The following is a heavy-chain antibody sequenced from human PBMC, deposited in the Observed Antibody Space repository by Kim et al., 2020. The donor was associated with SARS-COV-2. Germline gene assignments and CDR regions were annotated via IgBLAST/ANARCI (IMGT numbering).Heavy chain of an antibody. CDR1: GITVPTNY. CDR2: IYSGGTT. CDR3: AREPYSSTWLDY. V-gene: IGHV3-66*01. Sequence: GGSLRLSCAVSGITVPTNYMNWVRQAPGKGLEWVSTIYSGGTTYYADSVKGRFTISRDTSKNTLYLQMNSLRAEDTAVYYCAREPYSSTWLDYWGPGTLVTVSS. J-gene: IGHJ4*02. D-gene: IGHD6-13*01.